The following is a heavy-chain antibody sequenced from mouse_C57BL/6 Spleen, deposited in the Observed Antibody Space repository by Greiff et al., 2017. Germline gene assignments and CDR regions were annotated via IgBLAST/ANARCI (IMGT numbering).Heavy chain of an antibody. J-gene: IGHJ4*01. V-gene: IGHV1-61*01. D-gene: IGHD1-1*01. CDR3: AREGNYEDAMDY. Sequence: VQLQQPGAELVRPGSSVKLSCKASGYTFTSYWMDWVKQRPGQGLEWIGNIYPSDSETHYNQKFKDKATLTVDKSSSTAYMQLSSLTSEDSAVYYCAREGNYEDAMDYWGQGTSVTVSS. CDR2: IYPSDSET. CDR1: GYTFTSYW.